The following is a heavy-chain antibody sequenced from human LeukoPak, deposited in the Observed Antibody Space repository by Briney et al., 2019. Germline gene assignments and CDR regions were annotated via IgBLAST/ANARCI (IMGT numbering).Heavy chain of an antibody. CDR2: IYTSGST. D-gene: IGHD5-12*01. V-gene: IGHV4-4*07. CDR1: GGSISSYY. J-gene: IGHJ4*02. Sequence: SETLSLTCTVSGGSISSYYWSWIRQPAGKGLEWIGRIYTSGSTNYNPSLKRRVTISVDTSKNQFSLKLTSVTAADTAVYYCARVITSGYYFFDYWGQGTLVTVSS. CDR3: ARVITSGYYFFDY.